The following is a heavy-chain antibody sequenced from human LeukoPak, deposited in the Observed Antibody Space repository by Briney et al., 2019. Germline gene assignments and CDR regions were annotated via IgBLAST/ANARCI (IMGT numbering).Heavy chain of an antibody. CDR2: INSSGSI. J-gene: IGHJ4*02. V-gene: IGHV4-4*07. D-gene: IGHD3-3*01. Sequence: PSETLSLTCTVSGGSISSYFWNWIRQPAGKALEWIGRINSSGSINYNPSLKSRVTMSVDTSKNQLSLRLSSVTAADTAVYYCARGRAIFGVVTWGQGTLVTVSS. CDR3: ARGRAIFGVVT. CDR1: GGSISSYF.